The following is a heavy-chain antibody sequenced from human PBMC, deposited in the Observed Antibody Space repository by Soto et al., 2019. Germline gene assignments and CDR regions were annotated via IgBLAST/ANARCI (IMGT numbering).Heavy chain of an antibody. CDR3: ARDSYQWLVRGSYNWFDP. CDR1: GGTLSSYA. CDR2: IIPIFGTA. J-gene: IGHJ5*02. V-gene: IGHV1-69*13. D-gene: IGHD6-19*01. Sequence: SVKVSCKASGGTLSSYAISWVRQAPGQGLEWMGGIIPIFGTANYAQKFQGRVTITADESTSTAYMELSSLRSEDTAVYYCARDSYQWLVRGSYNWFDPWGQGTLVTVSS.